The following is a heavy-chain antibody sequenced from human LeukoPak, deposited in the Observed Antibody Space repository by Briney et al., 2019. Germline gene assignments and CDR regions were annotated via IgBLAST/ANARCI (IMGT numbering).Heavy chain of an antibody. Sequence: SETLSLTCAVHGGSFSGYYWSWIRQPPGKGLEWIGEINHSGSTNYNPSLKSRVTISVDTSKNQFSLKLSSVTAADTAVYYCARGASGWYEDYYYYYMDVWGKGTTVTISS. D-gene: IGHD6-19*01. CDR2: INHSGST. CDR3: ARGASGWYEDYYYYYMDV. CDR1: GGSFSGYY. J-gene: IGHJ6*03. V-gene: IGHV4-34*01.